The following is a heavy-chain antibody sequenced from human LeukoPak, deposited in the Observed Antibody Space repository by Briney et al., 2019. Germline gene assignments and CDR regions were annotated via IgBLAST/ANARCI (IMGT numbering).Heavy chain of an antibody. Sequence: GGSLRLSCAASGFTVSSNYMSWVRQAPGKGLEWVSFIYSGGNTHYSDSVKGRFTISRDNSKNTLYLQMNSLRAEDMAVYYCARRAGEYSHPYDYWGQGTLVTVSS. CDR1: GFTVSSNY. V-gene: IGHV3-53*01. CDR2: IYSGGNT. CDR3: ARRAGEYSHPYDY. J-gene: IGHJ4*02. D-gene: IGHD4-17*01.